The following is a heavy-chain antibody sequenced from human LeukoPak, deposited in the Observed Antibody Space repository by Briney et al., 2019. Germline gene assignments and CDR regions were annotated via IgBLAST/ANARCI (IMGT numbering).Heavy chain of an antibody. CDR2: IKQDGSEK. Sequence: GGSLRLSRAASGFTFSSYWMTWIRQAPGKGLEWVANIKQDGSEKYYVDSVKGRFTISRDNAKNSLYLQMNSLRAEDTAAYYCARDTGGGYSCYDCWGQGTLVTVSS. V-gene: IGHV3-7*01. CDR3: ARDTGGGYSCYDC. D-gene: IGHD5-18*01. CDR1: GFTFSSYW. J-gene: IGHJ4*02.